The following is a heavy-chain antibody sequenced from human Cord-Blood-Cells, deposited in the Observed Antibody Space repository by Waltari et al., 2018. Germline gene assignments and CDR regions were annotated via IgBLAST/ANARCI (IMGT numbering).Heavy chain of an antibody. D-gene: IGHD6-13*01. CDR3: ARESVAAAGPFDY. V-gene: IGHV4-39*07. CDR1: GGSNSTSSYY. J-gene: IGHJ4*02. Sequence: QLQLQESGPGLVKPSETLSLTCTVPGGSNSTSSYYWGWIRQPPGKGLEWIGSIYYSGSTYYNPSLKSRVTISVDTSKNQFSLKLSSVTAADTAVYYCARESVAAAGPFDYWGQGTLVTVSS. CDR2: IYYSGST.